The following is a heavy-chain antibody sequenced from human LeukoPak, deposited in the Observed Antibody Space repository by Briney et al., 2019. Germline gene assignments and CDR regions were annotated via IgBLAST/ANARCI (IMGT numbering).Heavy chain of an antibody. J-gene: IGHJ5*01. CDR3: ARPGYSSGWYDS. V-gene: IGHV3-74*01. CDR2: INTDGSST. Sequence: PGVSLRLPCAASGFTLSSYWMQWVRQAPGKGLVWVSRINTDGSSTNHADSVKCRFTNTRDNAKNTLYLQMNTLRAEDTAVYYCARPGYSSGWYDSWGQGTLVTVSS. D-gene: IGHD6-19*01. CDR1: GFTLSSYW.